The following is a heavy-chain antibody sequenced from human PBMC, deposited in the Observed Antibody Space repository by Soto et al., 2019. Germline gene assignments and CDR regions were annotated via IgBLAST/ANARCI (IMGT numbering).Heavy chain of an antibody. CDR1: VGSISSGDYC. Sequence: SETLSLTCTVPVGSISSGDYCWRWIRQPLGKGLEWIGYIYYRGSTYYNPSLKSRVTISVDTSKNQFSLKLSSVTAADTAVYYCARGYSGSWYHYGMDVWGQGTPVTVSS. D-gene: IGHD6-13*01. V-gene: IGHV4-30-4*08. CDR2: IYYRGST. CDR3: ARGYSGSWYHYGMDV. J-gene: IGHJ6*02.